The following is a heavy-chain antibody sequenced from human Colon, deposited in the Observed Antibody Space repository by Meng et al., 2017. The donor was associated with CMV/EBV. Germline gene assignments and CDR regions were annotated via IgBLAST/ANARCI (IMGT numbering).Heavy chain of an antibody. CDR2: FDPRGDST. CDR3: ARDNSHWSKDF. Sequence: SCTTSGYHFKFSSMHWVRQAPGQGPEWMGIFDPRGDSTSYAWKFQGRLTLSEDRSTSTMYMELRSLRSEDTAVYYCARDNSHWSKDFWGQGTLVTVSS. V-gene: IGHV1-46*02. D-gene: IGHD4-11*01. CDR1: GYHFKFSS. J-gene: IGHJ4*02.